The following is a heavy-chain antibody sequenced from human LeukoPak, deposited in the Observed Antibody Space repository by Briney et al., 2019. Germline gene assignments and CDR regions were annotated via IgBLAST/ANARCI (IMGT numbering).Heavy chain of an antibody. CDR2: IIPIFGTA. J-gene: IGHJ5*02. CDR1: GYTFTSYG. Sequence: SVKVSCKASGYTFTSYGISWVRQAPGQGLEWMGGIIPIFGTANYAQKFQGRVTITTDESTSTAYMELSSLRSEDTAVYYCAGGNSPNWFDPWGQGTLVTVSS. V-gene: IGHV1-69*05. D-gene: IGHD4-23*01. CDR3: AGGNSPNWFDP.